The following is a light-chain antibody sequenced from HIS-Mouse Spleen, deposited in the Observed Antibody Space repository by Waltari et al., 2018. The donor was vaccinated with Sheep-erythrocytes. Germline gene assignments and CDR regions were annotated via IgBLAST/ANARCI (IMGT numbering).Light chain of an antibody. CDR3: CSYAGSYNHV. CDR2: DVS. Sequence: QSVLTQPRSVSGSPGQSVTISCTGTSSHVGGSHYVSWYQQHPGKDTKLVIYDVSKRPSGVPDRFSGSKSGNTASLTISGLQAEDEADYYCCSYAGSYNHVFATGTKVTVL. V-gene: IGLV2-11*01. J-gene: IGLJ1*01. CDR1: SSHVGGSHY.